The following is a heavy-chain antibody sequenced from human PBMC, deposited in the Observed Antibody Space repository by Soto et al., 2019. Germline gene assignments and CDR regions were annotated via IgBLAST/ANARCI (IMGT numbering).Heavy chain of an antibody. J-gene: IGHJ4*02. CDR1: GGTFSSYS. CDR3: TRGGSENNWTNGNLEY. V-gene: IGHV1-69*08. D-gene: IGHD1-20*01. CDR2: VVPKIGNI. Sequence: QVQLVQSGAEVKKPGSSVKVSCKAPGGTFSSYSINWVRQAPGQGLEWMGRVVPKIGNINFVRKFQGRLTLTANKPTRTEFWALSSMRPEDRAVYYCTRGGSENNWTNGNLEYWAQGTKVTVSS.